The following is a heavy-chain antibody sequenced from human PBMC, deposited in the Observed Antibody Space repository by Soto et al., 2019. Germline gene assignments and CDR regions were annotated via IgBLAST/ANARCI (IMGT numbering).Heavy chain of an antibody. CDR3: ATEGGYPGSTFYGAY. CDR1: GFTFTKAY. Sequence: EVQLVESGGGLVEPGGSIRLSCVASGFTFTKAYMTWVRQAPGKGLEWVGRIKGSHAGGTTDYATSVKGRFTISRDDSKNTLYLQMNSLKTADTCVYYCATEGGYPGSTFYGAYWGQGTLVTVSS. J-gene: IGHJ4*02. D-gene: IGHD1-26*01. V-gene: IGHV3-15*01. CDR2: IKGSHAGGTT.